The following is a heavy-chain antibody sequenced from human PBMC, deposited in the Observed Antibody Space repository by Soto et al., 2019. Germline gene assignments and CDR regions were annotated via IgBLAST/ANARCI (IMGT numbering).Heavy chain of an antibody. J-gene: IGHJ6*02. V-gene: IGHV3-23*01. D-gene: IGHD2-2*01. CDR2: ISGSGGST. Sequence: EVQLLESGGGLVQPGGSLRLSCAASGFTFSNYAMSWVRPAPGKGLEWVSSISGSGGSTYYADSVKGRFTISRDDSRTTLYLQMNSLTAEDTAVYYCAKFLHGVDEDDIVVVPAVALALDVWGQGTTVTFSS. CDR1: GFTFSNYA. CDR3: AKFLHGVDEDDIVVVPAVALALDV.